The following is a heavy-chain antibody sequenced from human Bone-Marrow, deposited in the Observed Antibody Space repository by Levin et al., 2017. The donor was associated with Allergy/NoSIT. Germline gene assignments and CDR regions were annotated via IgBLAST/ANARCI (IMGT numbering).Heavy chain of an antibody. CDR2: IKSRTDGGTT. D-gene: IGHD3-10*01. CDR3: GRGAI. Sequence: GESLKISCAASGFTFSNAWMSWVRQAPGKGLEWVGRIKSRTDGGTTDYAAPVKGRFTISRDDSKNTLYLQMSSLKTEDTAVYYCGRGAIWGQGTMVTVSS. J-gene: IGHJ3*02. CDR1: GFTFSNAW. V-gene: IGHV3-15*01.